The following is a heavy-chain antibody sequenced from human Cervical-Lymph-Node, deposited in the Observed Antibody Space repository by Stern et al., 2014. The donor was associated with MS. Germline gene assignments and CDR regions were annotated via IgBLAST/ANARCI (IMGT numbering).Heavy chain of an antibody. D-gene: IGHD4-23*01. CDR1: GFTFSSSG. V-gene: IGHV3-33*01. Sequence: VQLVESGGGVVQPGRSLRLSCAASGFTFSSSGMHWVRQAPGKGLEWLAIIWYDGSNRYYADSVKCRFTISRDNSKNTLYLQMNSLRADDTAVYYCAIEGGNTAEYFQHWGQGTLVTVSS. J-gene: IGHJ1*01. CDR3: AIEGGNTAEYFQH. CDR2: IWYDGSNR.